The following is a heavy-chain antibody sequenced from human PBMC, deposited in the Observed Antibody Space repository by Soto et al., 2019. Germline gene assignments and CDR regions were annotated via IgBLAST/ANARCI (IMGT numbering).Heavy chain of an antibody. Sequence: PSETLSLTCAVYGGSFSGYYWSCIRQPPGKGLEWIGEINHSGSTNYNPSLKSRVTISVDTSKNQFSLKLSSVTAADTAVYYCAQGRSTRIRPYYYNCLDVWGKGTTVTVSS. CDR1: GGSFSGYY. J-gene: IGHJ6*03. V-gene: IGHV4-34*01. CDR3: AQGRSTRIRPYYYNCLDV. CDR2: INHSGST. D-gene: IGHD2-15*01.